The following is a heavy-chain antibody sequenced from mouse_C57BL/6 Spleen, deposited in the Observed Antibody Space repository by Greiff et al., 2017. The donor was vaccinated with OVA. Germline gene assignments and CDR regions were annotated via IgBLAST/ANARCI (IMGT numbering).Heavy chain of an antibody. Sequence: EVQGVESGPSLVRPSQTLSLTCTVTGFSINSDCYWIWIRQFPGNKLEYIGYTFYSGITYYNPSLESRTYITRDTSKNQFSLKLSSVTTEDTATYYCASYSNHYYAMDYWGQGTSVTVSS. CDR2: TFYSGIT. V-gene: IGHV3-3*01. CDR3: ASYSNHYYAMDY. CDR1: GFSINSDCY. J-gene: IGHJ4*01. D-gene: IGHD2-5*01.